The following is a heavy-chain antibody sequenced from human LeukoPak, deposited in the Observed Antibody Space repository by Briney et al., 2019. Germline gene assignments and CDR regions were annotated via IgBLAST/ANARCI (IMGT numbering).Heavy chain of an antibody. D-gene: IGHD3-3*01. CDR2: ISYDGSNK. V-gene: IGHV3-30-3*01. CDR1: GFTFSSYA. CDR3: ARLLRFLEWLSPQDYYYYGMDV. J-gene: IGHJ6*02. Sequence: GGSLRLSCAASGFTFSSYAMHWVRQAPGKGLEWVAVISYDGSNKYYADSVKGRFTISRDNSKNTLYLQMNSLRAEDTAVYYCARLLRFLEWLSPQDYYYYGMDVWGQGTTVTVSS.